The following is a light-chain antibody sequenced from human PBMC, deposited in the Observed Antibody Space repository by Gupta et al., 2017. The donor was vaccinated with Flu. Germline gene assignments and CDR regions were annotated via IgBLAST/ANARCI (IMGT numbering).Light chain of an antibody. V-gene: IGKV1-39*01. J-gene: IGKJ2*01. Sequence: RSSLSASVGDRVTITCRASQSISTYLNWYQKKPGQAPKLVIYGASSLQNGVLSRFTGSGSGTDFFLSISSLHPEDFATYYCQESYSNPYTFGQGTKLEIK. CDR3: QESYSNPYT. CDR2: GAS. CDR1: QSISTY.